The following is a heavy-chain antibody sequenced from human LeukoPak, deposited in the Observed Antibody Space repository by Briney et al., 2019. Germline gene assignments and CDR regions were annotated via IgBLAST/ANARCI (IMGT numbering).Heavy chain of an antibody. CDR3: AADPLCGGDCYYAFDI. D-gene: IGHD2-21*02. Sequence: GASVKVSCKASGFTFTSSAMQWVRQARGQRLEWIGWIVVGSGNTNYAQKFQERVTITRDMSTSTAYMELSSLKSEDTAVYYCAADPLCGGDCYYAFDIWGQGTMVTVSS. J-gene: IGHJ3*02. V-gene: IGHV1-58*02. CDR1: GFTFTSSA. CDR2: IVVGSGNT.